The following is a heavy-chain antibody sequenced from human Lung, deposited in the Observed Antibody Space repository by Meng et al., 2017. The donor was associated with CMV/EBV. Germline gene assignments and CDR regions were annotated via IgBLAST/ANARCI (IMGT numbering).Heavy chain of an antibody. CDR3: AKDIGFGGNSLYGMDV. J-gene: IGHJ6*02. CDR1: GFTFDDYA. V-gene: IGHV3-9*01. Sequence: GGSXRLXCAASGFTFDDYAMHWVRQAPGKGLEWVSGISWNSGGIGYADYVKGRFTISRDSAKNSLYLQMSSLRAEDTALYYCAKDIGFGGNSLYGMDVWGQETSVTVSS. CDR2: ISWNSGGI. D-gene: IGHD4-23*01.